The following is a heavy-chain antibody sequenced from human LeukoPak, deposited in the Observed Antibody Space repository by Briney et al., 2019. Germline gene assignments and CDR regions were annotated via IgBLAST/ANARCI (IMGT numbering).Heavy chain of an antibody. J-gene: IGHJ5*02. D-gene: IGHD2-2*01. CDR1: GFTFSNAW. CDR3: AKDYPFDIVVPAAIGPGMELYNWFDP. V-gene: IGHV3-23*01. CDR2: ISGSGGST. Sequence: GGSLRLSCAASGFTFSNAWMSWVRQAPGKGLEWVSAISGSGGSTYYADSVKGRFTISRDNSKNTLYLQMNSLRAEDTAVYYCAKDYPFDIVVPAAIGPGMELYNWFDPWGQGTLVIVSS.